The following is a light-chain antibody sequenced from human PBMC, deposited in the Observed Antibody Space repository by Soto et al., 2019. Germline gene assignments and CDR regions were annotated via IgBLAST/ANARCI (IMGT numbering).Light chain of an antibody. CDR2: GAS. J-gene: IGKJ4*01. Sequence: EIVLTQSPGTLSLSPGERATLSCRASQSVSSSYLAWYQQKPGQAPRLLIYGASSRATGIPDRFSGSGSGTAFTLTISRLEPADCAVYYCPQYDISPRPFGGGTKVEIK. V-gene: IGKV3-20*01. CDR3: PQYDISPRP. CDR1: QSVSSSY.